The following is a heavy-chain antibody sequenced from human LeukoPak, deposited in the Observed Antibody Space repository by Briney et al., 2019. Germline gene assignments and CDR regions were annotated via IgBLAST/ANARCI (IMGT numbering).Heavy chain of an antibody. CDR1: GFTFSSYW. Sequence: GGSLRLSCAASGFTFSSYWMSWVRQAPGKGLEWVANIKEDGSEKYYVDSVKGRFTISRDNAKNSLNLQMNSPRAEDTAVYYCARADGDYISNYYYMDVWGKGTTVTVSS. CDR3: ARADGDYISNYYYMDV. V-gene: IGHV3-7*01. CDR2: IKEDGSEK. J-gene: IGHJ6*03. D-gene: IGHD4-17*01.